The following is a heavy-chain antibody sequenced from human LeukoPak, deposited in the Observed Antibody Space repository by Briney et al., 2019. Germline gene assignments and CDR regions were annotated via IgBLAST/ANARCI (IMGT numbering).Heavy chain of an antibody. J-gene: IGHJ4*02. CDR3: ARDSPAVGGTKFHFDY. CDR1: GYTFTSYY. CDR2: INPSGGST. D-gene: IGHD1-26*01. V-gene: IGHV1-46*01. Sequence: GASVKVSCKASGYTFTSYYMHWVRQAPGQGLEWMGSINPSGGSTSYAQKFQGRVTMTRDTSTSTVYMELSSLRSEDTAVYYCARDSPAVGGTKFHFDYWGQGTLVTVSS.